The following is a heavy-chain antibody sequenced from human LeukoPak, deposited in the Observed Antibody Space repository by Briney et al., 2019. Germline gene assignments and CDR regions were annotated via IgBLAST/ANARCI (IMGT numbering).Heavy chain of an antibody. D-gene: IGHD2-2*01. CDR3: ARDLCGRSCPSADYYYGMDV. Sequence: ASVKVSCKASGYTFTSYGISWVRQAPGQGLEWMGWISAYNGNTNYAQKLQGRVTMTTDTSTSTAYMELRSLRSDDTAVYYCARDLCGRSCPSADYYYGMDVWGQGTTVTVSS. V-gene: IGHV1-18*01. CDR1: GYTFTSYG. J-gene: IGHJ6*02. CDR2: ISAYNGNT.